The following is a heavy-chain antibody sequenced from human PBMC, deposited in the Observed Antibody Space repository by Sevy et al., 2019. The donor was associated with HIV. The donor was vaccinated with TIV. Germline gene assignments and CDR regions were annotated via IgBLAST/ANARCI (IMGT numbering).Heavy chain of an antibody. Sequence: GGSLRLSCAASGFTFSNYWMSWVRQAPGKGLEWVANIKRDGSEKYYMASVKGRFTISRDNAKNSLYLQINSLRAGDTAMYYCARDCSSTSCLWGLDVWGQGTTVTVSS. CDR1: GFTFSNYW. J-gene: IGHJ6*02. D-gene: IGHD2-2*01. CDR2: IKRDGSEK. V-gene: IGHV3-7*03. CDR3: ARDCSSTSCLWGLDV.